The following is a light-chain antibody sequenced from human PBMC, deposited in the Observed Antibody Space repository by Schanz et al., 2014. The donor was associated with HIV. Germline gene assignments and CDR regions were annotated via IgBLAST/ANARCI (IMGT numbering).Light chain of an antibody. Sequence: EIVLTQSPGSLSLSPGGRATLSCRASQSVSIYLAWYQQKPGQAPRLFIYDASNRAPGIPARFSVSGSGTFFTLTISSLEPGAFPVYYCQQRSNWPALTFGGGTKVEIK. CDR1: QSVSIY. J-gene: IGKJ4*01. V-gene: IGKV3-11*01. CDR2: DAS. CDR3: QQRSNWPALT.